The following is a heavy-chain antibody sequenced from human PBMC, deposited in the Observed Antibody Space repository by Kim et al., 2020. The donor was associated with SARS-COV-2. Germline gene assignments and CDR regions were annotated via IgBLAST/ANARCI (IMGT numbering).Heavy chain of an antibody. D-gene: IGHD2-15*01. J-gene: IGHJ4*02. V-gene: IGHV3-30*18. CDR3: AKDLPVRRVALPGLDY. CDR1: GFTFSSYG. CDR2: ISNDGCSK. Sequence: GGSLRLSCAASGFTFSSYGMHWVRQTPGRGLEWVAIISNDGCSKYYADSVKGRFSISRDNSGNVLYLQMNSLTPEDTAMYYCAKDLPVRRVALPGLDYWGQGTQVTVSS.